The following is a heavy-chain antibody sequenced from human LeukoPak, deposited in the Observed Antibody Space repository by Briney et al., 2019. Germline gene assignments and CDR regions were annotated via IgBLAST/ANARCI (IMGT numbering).Heavy chain of an antibody. CDR1: GFTFSSYS. Sequence: PGGSLRLSCAASGFTFSSYSMNWVRQAPGKGLEWVSSISSSSSYIYYADSVKGRFTISRDNAKNSLYLQMNSLRAEDTAVYYCARDLSSGFEVNWYFDLWGRGTLVTVSS. D-gene: IGHD6-19*01. J-gene: IGHJ2*01. CDR3: ARDLSSGFEVNWYFDL. CDR2: ISSSSSYI. V-gene: IGHV3-21*01.